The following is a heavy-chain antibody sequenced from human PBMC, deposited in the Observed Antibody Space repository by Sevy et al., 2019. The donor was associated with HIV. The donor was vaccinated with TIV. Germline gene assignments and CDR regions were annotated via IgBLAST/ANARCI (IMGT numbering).Heavy chain of an antibody. V-gene: IGHV4-4*07. CDR2: INTSGST. CDR3: ARSNWVTATNGFSKSYYFDY. CDR1: GDSFSSYF. J-gene: IGHJ4*02. Sequence: SETLSLTCTVSGDSFSSYFWAWIRQPAGKGLEWIGRINTSGSTKYNPSLKSRVTMSVDTSKSQFSLKVTSLTAADTAIYFCARSNWVTATNGFSKSYYFDYWGQGSLVTVS. D-gene: IGHD7-27*01.